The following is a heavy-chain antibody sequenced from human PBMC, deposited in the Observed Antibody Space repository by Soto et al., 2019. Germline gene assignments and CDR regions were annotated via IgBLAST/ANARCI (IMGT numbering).Heavy chain of an antibody. CDR2: IHYGGTT. Sequence: QVQLQESGPGLVKPSQTLSLTCIVSGDSISSGDYYWSWIRQHPGKGLGWIGQIHYGGTTYYNPSLMRRVTISVETSKNQFSLRLSSVTAADTAVYYCARDTRVAFSYFDNWGQGALVTVSS. V-gene: IGHV4-31*03. CDR3: ARDTRVAFSYFDN. D-gene: IGHD2-21*01. CDR1: GDSISSGDYY. J-gene: IGHJ4*02.